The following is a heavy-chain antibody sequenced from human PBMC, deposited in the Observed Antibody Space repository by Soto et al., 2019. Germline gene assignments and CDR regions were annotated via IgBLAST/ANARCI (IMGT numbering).Heavy chain of an antibody. CDR1: GFIFSNYG. Sequence: QVQLVESGGGVVQPGRSRRLSCAASGFIFSNYGMHWVRQAQGKGLEWVAVTSYDGTKKYYGDSVKGRFTISRDNSMNTLYLQMDSLSAEDTAVYYCAKELGLWSGYLDAFDIWGQGTMVTVS. V-gene: IGHV3-30*18. J-gene: IGHJ3*02. CDR2: TSYDGTKK. D-gene: IGHD3-3*01. CDR3: AKELGLWSGYLDAFDI.